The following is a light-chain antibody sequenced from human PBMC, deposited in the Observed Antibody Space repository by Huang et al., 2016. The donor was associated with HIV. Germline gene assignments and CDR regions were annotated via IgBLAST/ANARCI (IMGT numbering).Light chain of an antibody. J-gene: IGKJ4*01. CDR1: QSVLYSSNNKNY. CDR3: QQYYSTPLT. Sequence: DIVMTQSPDSLAVSLGERATIHCKSSQSVLYSSNNKNYLAWYQQKPGQPPKLPIYWASTRESGVPDRFSGSGSGTDFTLTISSLQAEDVAVYYCQQYYSTPLTFGGGTKVEIK. CDR2: WAS. V-gene: IGKV4-1*01.